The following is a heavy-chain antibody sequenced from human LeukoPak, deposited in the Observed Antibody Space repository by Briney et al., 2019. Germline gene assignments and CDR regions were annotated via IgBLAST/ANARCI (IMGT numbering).Heavy chain of an antibody. CDR2: IDSSGDYT. Sequence: GGSLRLSCAASGFTFSTHAMTWVRQAPGKGLEWVSSIDSSGDYTFYADSVKGRFTISRDNSKDTLYLQLSGLRSEDTAIYYCGKEFSSGWFFWGQGTLVSVSS. CDR3: GKEFSSGWFF. V-gene: IGHV3-23*01. D-gene: IGHD6-13*01. J-gene: IGHJ4*02. CDR1: GFTFSTHA.